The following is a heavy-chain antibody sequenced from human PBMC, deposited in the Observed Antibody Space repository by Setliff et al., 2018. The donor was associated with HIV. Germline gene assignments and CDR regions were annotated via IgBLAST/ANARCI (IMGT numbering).Heavy chain of an antibody. Sequence: ASVKVSCKASGHTFTSSDINWVRQATGQGLEWMGWMNPNSGNTGYAQKFQGRVTMTRDTSIKTAYMELSSLRSEDTAVYYCARGAWYTSGWYSSRYLDVWGKGTTVTV. CDR2: MNPNSGNT. D-gene: IGHD6-19*01. CDR1: GHTFTSSD. CDR3: ARGAWYTSGWYSSRYLDV. J-gene: IGHJ6*03. V-gene: IGHV1-8*02.